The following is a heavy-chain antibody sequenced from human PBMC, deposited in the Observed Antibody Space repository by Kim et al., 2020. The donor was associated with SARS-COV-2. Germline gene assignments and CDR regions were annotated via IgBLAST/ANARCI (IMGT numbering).Heavy chain of an antibody. CDR3: ASGGGATGYFQH. Sequence: SVKGRFTISRDNAKNSLYLQMNSLRAEDTAVYYCASGGGATGYFQHWGQGTLVTVSS. V-gene: IGHV3-11*06. J-gene: IGHJ1*01. D-gene: IGHD1-26*01.